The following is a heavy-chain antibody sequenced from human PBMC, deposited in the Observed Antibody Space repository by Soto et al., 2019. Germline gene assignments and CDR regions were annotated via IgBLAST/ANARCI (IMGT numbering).Heavy chain of an antibody. V-gene: IGHV4-34*01. Sequence: SETLSLTCAVYGGSFSGYYWGWIRQPPGKGLEWIGEINHSGSTNYNPSLKSRVTISVDTSKNQFSLKLSSVTAADTAVYYCARGLVMKTGRNYYYYMDVWGKGTTVTVSS. J-gene: IGHJ6*03. CDR2: INHSGST. CDR3: ARGLVMKTGRNYYYYMDV. D-gene: IGHD2-2*01. CDR1: GGSFSGYY.